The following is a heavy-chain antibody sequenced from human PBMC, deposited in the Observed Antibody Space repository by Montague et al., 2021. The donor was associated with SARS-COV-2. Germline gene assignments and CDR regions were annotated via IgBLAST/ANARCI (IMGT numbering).Heavy chain of an antibody. CDR3: AKDPHYDFWSGYYFDC. D-gene: IGHD3-3*01. CDR2: IYSGGSST. CDR1: GFTFSNYA. Sequence: SLSLSCAASGFTFSNYAMSWVRQAPGKGLEWVSVIYSGGSSTYYADSVKGRFTISRDNSKNTLYLQMNSLRAEDTAVYYCAKDPHYDFWSGYYFDCWGQGTLVTVSS. J-gene: IGHJ4*02. V-gene: IGHV3-23*03.